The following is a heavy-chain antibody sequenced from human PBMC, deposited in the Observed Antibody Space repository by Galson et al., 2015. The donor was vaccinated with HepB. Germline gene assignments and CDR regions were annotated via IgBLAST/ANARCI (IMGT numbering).Heavy chain of an antibody. CDR3: VRQIKWTDSTAYYGY. J-gene: IGHJ4*02. CDR2: IYPDDSNT. V-gene: IGHV5-51*01. D-gene: IGHD3-22*01. CDR1: GYNFASYW. Sequence: QSGAEVKKPGESLKISCKGSGYNFASYWIGWVRQMPGKGLEWMGIIYPDDSNTKYSPSFQGQVTISVDKSISPAYLQWSSLKASDTAMYYCVRQIKWTDSTAYYGYWGQGTLVTVSS.